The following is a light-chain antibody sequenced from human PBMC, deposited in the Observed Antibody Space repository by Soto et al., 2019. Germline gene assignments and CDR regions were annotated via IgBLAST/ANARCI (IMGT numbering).Light chain of an antibody. CDR1: QAVNND. Sequence: DIQMTQSPSSLSASVGDRLTITCQASQAVNNDLNWFQKKPGKAPNLLIYDVSNLETGGPSRFSASGSRTDFTLVISSLRPEEVAKYYCQQYHNVPYTYGQGTKLQIK. V-gene: IGKV1-33*01. J-gene: IGKJ2*01. CDR2: DVS. CDR3: QQYHNVPYT.